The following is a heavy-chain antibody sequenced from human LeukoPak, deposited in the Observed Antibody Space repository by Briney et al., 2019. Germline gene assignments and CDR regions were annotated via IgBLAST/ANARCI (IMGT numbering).Heavy chain of an antibody. V-gene: IGHV3-23*01. Sequence: GGSLRLSCAASGFTFTSYSMSWVRQAPGKGLEWVSAISGSGGSTYYADSVKGRFTISRDNSKNTLYLQMNSLRAEDTAVYYCAKDQEAVAGQTPFDYWGQGTLVTVSS. J-gene: IGHJ4*02. CDR2: ISGSGGST. CDR3: AKDQEAVAGQTPFDY. CDR1: GFTFTSYS. D-gene: IGHD6-19*01.